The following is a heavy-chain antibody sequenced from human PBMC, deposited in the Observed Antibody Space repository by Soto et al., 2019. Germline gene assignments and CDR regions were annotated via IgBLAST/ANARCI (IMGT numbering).Heavy chain of an antibody. J-gene: IGHJ5*01. D-gene: IGHD3-16*01. V-gene: IGHV4-59*01. Sequence: SETLSLTCTVSGGSINSYYWSWIRQPPRKGLEWIAYIYNNGTTNSNPSLKSRVTISLDTSKNQFYLKLTSVTAADTAVYYCTRVHWALDSWAQGTLVTVSS. CDR1: GGSINSYY. CDR3: TRVHWALDS. CDR2: IYNNGTT.